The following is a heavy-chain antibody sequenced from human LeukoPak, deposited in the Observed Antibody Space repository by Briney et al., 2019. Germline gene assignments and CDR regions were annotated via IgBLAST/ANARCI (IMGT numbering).Heavy chain of an antibody. J-gene: IGHJ5*02. CDR1: SGSFSNYY. V-gene: IGHV4-34*01. CDR2: INHSGST. CDR3: ARLTGYSSESWFDP. Sequence: SETLSLTCAVYSGSFSNYYWSWIRQPPGKGLEWIGEINHSGSTNYNPSLKSRVTISVDTSKNQFFLKLSSVTAADTAVYYCARLTGYSSESWFDPWGQGTLVTVSS. D-gene: IGHD3-9*01.